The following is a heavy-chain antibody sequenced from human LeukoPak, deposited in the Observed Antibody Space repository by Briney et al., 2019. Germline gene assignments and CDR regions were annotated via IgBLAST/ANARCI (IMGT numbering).Heavy chain of an antibody. J-gene: IGHJ4*02. CDR3: AKDSVWFGDLLN. D-gene: IGHD3-10*01. CDR2: IGTSVNAI. V-gene: IGHV3-48*03. Sequence: GGSLRLSCAASGFSFSGFDMNWVRQAPGRGLEWIAHIGTSVNAIYYADSVKGRFTISRDNARDSLSLQMDSLRVEDTAVYYCAKDSVWFGDLLNWGQGALVIVSS. CDR1: GFSFSGFD.